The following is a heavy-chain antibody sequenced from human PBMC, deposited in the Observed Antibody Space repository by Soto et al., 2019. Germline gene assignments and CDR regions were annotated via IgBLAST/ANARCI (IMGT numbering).Heavy chain of an antibody. J-gene: IGHJ6*03. CDR1: GFTFSSYA. V-gene: IGHV3-30*04. CDR2: ISYDGSNK. Sequence: GGSLRLSCAASGFTFSSYAMHWVRRAPGKGLEWVAVISYDGSNKYYADSVKVRFTISRDNSKNKLYLHMNSLRAEDTAVYYCARGGWESSYYYYYMDVWGKGTTVTVSS. CDR3: ARGGWESSYYYYYMDV. D-gene: IGHD1-26*01.